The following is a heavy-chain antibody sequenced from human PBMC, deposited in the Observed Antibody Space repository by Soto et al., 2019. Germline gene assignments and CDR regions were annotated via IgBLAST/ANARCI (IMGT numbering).Heavy chain of an antibody. CDR3: AKDLRVAVAGLDY. J-gene: IGHJ4*02. Sequence: PGGPLRLSCTASGFTFGSYSMNWVRQAPGKGLEWVSAITGSGGSTYYADSVKGRFTISRDNPKNTLYLQMNSLRAEDTAVYYCAKDLRVAVAGLDYWGQGTLVTVS. D-gene: IGHD6-19*01. CDR1: GFTFGSYS. CDR2: ITGSGGST. V-gene: IGHV3-23*01.